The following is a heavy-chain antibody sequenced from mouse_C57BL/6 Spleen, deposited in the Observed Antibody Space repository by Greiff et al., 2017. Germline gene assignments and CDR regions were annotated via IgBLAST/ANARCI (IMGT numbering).Heavy chain of an antibody. CDR1: GYTFTSYW. D-gene: IGHD2-4*01. Sequence: VQLQQPGAELVKPGASVKLSCKASGYTFTSYWMHWVKQRPGQGLEWIGMIHPNSGSTNYNEKFKSKATLTVDKSSSTAYMQLSSLTSEDSAVYYCARGEVYDYDGYYYAMDYWGQGTSVTVSS. CDR2: IHPNSGST. V-gene: IGHV1-64*01. J-gene: IGHJ4*01. CDR3: ARGEVYDYDGYYYAMDY.